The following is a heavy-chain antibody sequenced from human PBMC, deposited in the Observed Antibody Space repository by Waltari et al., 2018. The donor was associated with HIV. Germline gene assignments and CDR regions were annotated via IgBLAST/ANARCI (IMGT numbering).Heavy chain of an antibody. D-gene: IGHD3-22*01. CDR2: VSGRGAKS. CDR1: GFAYVSYA. J-gene: IGHJ4*02. Sequence: EVQLLESGGGLVQPGGSRRLSCAASGFAYVSYAITWVRQSPERGLGLVAAVSGRGAKSFYADSVKGRFTISRDNSKNTVFLQMNSLRAADTAIYYCAKAYYENTAYYYDFWGRGTRVTVSS. CDR3: AKAYYENTAYYYDF. V-gene: IGHV3-23*01.